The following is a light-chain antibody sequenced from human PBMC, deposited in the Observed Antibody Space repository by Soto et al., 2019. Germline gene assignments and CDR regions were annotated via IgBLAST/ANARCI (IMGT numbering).Light chain of an antibody. Sequence: QSALAQPASVSGSPGQSITISCTGTSSDVGGYNYVSWYQQHPGKAPKLMIYEVSNRPSGVSNRFSGSKSGNTASLTISGLQAEDEADYYCSSYTSSCTFVVFGGGTKVTVL. J-gene: IGLJ2*01. V-gene: IGLV2-14*01. CDR3: SSYTSSCTFVV. CDR1: SSDVGGYNY. CDR2: EVS.